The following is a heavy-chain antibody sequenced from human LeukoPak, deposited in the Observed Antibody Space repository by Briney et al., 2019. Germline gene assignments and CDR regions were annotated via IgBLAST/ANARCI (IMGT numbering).Heavy chain of an antibody. J-gene: IGHJ4*02. CDR3: ARDNDYTNYY. V-gene: IGHV3-21*01. Sequence: GGSLRLSCAASGFTFGDYSMNWVRQFPGKGLEWVSSITNSGSYIHYADSVKGRFTISRGNAKNSLYLQMNSLRAEDTAIYYCARDNDYTNYYWGQGTLVTVSS. CDR1: GFTFGDYS. D-gene: IGHD4-11*01. CDR2: ITNSGSYI.